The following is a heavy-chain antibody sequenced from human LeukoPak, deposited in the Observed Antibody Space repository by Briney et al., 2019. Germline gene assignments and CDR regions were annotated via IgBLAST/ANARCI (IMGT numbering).Heavy chain of an antibody. CDR1: GVNLNDAA. V-gene: IGHV3-23*01. D-gene: IGHD3-16*02. Sequence: TGGSLTLPCAASGVNLNDAAMTWVRQAPGKGLERVSLIASSGRNTYYTDSVRGRFTISRDNSKKTLSLQMNSLRVEDTAIYHCAMVIQVSAWGLGTMVTVSS. CDR3: AMVIQVSA. J-gene: IGHJ3*01. CDR2: IASSGRNT.